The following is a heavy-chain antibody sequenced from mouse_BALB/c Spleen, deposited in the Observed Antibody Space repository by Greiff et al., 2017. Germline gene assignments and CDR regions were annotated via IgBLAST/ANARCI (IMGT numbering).Heavy chain of an antibody. J-gene: IGHJ4*01. CDR3: NGNPSMDY. CDR2: IDPENGDT. V-gene: IGHV14-4*02. CDR1: GFNIKDYY. Sequence: EVQLQQSGAELVRSGASVKLSCTASGFNIKDYYMHWVKQRPEQGLEWIGWIDPENGDTEYAPKFQGKATMTADTSSNTAYLQLSSLTSEDTAVYYCNGNPSMDYWGQGTSVTVSS.